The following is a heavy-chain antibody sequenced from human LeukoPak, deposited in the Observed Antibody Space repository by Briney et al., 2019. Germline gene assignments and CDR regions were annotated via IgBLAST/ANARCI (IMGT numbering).Heavy chain of an antibody. J-gene: IGHJ3*02. CDR2: SVVGSGNT. Sequence: SVKVSCKASGFTFTSSAKQWVRQARGQRLEWIGWSVVGSGNTNYAQKFQERVPITRDMSTSTAYKELSSLRSKDMAVYYSSFGDYLRAFDMWGEGTMVTVSS. D-gene: IGHD4-17*01. CDR3: SFGDYLRAFDM. CDR1: GFTFTSSA. V-gene: IGHV1-58*02.